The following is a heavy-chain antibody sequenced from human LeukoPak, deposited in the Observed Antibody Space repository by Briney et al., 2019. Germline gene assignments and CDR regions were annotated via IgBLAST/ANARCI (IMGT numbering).Heavy chain of an antibody. J-gene: IGHJ4*02. Sequence: GASVKVSCKASGFTFTGYYMHWVRQAPGQGLEWMGWINPNSGGPNYAQKFQGRVTMTRDTSISTAYMELSRLRSDDTAVYYCARDLGTTGTTDYWGQGTLVTVSS. CDR1: GFTFTGYY. CDR3: ARDLGTTGTTDY. V-gene: IGHV1-2*02. D-gene: IGHD1-1*01. CDR2: INPNSGGP.